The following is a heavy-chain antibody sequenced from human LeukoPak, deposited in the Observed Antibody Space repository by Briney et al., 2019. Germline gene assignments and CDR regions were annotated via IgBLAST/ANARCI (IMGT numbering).Heavy chain of an antibody. CDR2: ISYDGSNK. CDR3: ARAKWGSDFDY. CDR1: GFTFSSYA. Sequence: PGRSLRLSCAASGFTFSSYAMHWVRQAPGKGLEWVAVISYDGSNKYYADSVKGRFTISRDNSKNTLYLQMNSLRAEDTAVYYCARAKWGSDFDYWGQGTLVTVSS. J-gene: IGHJ4*02. D-gene: IGHD1-26*01. V-gene: IGHV3-30-3*01.